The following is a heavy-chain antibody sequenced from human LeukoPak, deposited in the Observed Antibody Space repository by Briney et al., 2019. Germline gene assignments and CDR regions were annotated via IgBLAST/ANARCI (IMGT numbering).Heavy chain of an antibody. Sequence: SETLSLTCTVSGGSISSYYWSWIRQPPGKGLEWIGYIYYSGSTNYNPSLKSRVTISVDTSKNQFSLKLSSVTAADTAVYYCARELDNWNLFAFDIWGQGTMVTVSS. CDR1: GGSISSYY. CDR2: IYYSGST. J-gene: IGHJ3*02. CDR3: ARELDNWNLFAFDI. V-gene: IGHV4-59*01. D-gene: IGHD1-20*01.